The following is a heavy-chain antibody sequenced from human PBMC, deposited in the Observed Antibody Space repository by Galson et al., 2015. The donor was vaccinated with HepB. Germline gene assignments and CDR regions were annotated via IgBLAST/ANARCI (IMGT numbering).Heavy chain of an antibody. CDR1: GFRFSNYW. Sequence: SLRLSCAASGFRFSNYWMSWVRQAPGKGLERVANIRQDGSEKYYLDSVKGRFTISRDNAKNSLFLQMNSLRAEDTAVYYCAWYCGGDCSWDYWGQGALVTVSS. V-gene: IGHV3-7*03. CDR2: IRQDGSEK. D-gene: IGHD2-21*02. CDR3: AWYCGGDCSWDY. J-gene: IGHJ4*02.